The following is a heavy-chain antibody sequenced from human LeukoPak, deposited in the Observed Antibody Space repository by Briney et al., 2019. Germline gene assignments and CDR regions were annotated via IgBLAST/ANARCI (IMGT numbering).Heavy chain of an antibody. J-gene: IGHJ4*02. Sequence: GGSLRLSCAASGFTFSRYAMHWVRQAPGKGLEWVAVISYDGSNKYYADSVKGRFTISRDNSKNTLYLQMNSLRAEDTAVYYCARGESIAARQGRYFDYWGQGTLVTVSS. CDR1: GFTFSRYA. V-gene: IGHV3-30-3*01. CDR2: ISYDGSNK. D-gene: IGHD6-13*01. CDR3: ARGESIAARQGRYFDY.